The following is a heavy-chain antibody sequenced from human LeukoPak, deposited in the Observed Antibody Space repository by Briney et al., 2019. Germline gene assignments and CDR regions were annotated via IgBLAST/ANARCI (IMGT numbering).Heavy chain of an antibody. D-gene: IGHD4-17*01. CDR2: IYTSGST. Sequence: PSETLSLTCTVSGGSISSGSYYWSWIRQPAGKGLEWIGRIYTSGSTNYNPSLKSRVTISVDTSKNQFSLKLSSVTAADTAVYYCARDLLSDYGDYSDAFDIWGQGTMVTVSS. J-gene: IGHJ3*02. CDR3: ARDLLSDYGDYSDAFDI. CDR1: GGSISSGSYY. V-gene: IGHV4-61*02.